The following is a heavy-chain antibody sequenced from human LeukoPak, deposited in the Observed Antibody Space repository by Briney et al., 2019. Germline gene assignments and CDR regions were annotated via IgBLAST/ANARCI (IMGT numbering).Heavy chain of an antibody. CDR1: GFTFDDYT. D-gene: IGHD5-12*01. J-gene: IGHJ4*02. CDR2: VNWDGGTT. V-gene: IGHV3-43*01. Sequence: QTGGSLRLSCAASGFTFDDYTMHWVRQAPEKGLEWVSLVNWDGGTTYYADSVKGRFTISRDNSKNSLYLQMNSLRTGDTALYYCAKDMTGYSGLDYWGQGTLVTVSS. CDR3: AKDMTGYSGLDY.